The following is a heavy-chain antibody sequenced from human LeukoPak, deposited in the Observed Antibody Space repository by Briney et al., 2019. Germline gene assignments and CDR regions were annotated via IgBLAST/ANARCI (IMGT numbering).Heavy chain of an antibody. V-gene: IGHV3-30*18. CDR3: AKDRLRYCSSTSCYTDY. D-gene: IGHD2-2*02. J-gene: IGHJ4*02. Sequence: GGSLRLSCAASGFTFSSYGMPWVRQAPGKGLEWVAVISYDGSNKYYADSVKGRFTISRDNSKNTLYLQMNSLRAEDTAVYYCAKDRLRYCSSTSCYTDYWGQGTLVTVSS. CDR1: GFTFSSYG. CDR2: ISYDGSNK.